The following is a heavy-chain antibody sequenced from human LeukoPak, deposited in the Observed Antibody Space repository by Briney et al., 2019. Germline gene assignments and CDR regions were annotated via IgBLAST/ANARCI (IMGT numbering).Heavy chain of an antibody. CDR3: ASLTGGSYDWFDP. Sequence: PGGSLRLSCAASGFTFSSYSMNWVRQAPGKGLEWVSSISSSSRYIYYADSVKGRFTISRDNAKNSLYLQMNSLRAEDTAVYYCASLTGGSYDWFDPWGQGTLVTVSS. J-gene: IGHJ5*02. D-gene: IGHD1-26*01. CDR1: GFTFSSYS. CDR2: ISSSSRYI. V-gene: IGHV3-21*01.